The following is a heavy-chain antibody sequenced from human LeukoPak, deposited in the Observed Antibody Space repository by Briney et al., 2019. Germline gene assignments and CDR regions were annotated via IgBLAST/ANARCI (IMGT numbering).Heavy chain of an antibody. J-gene: IGHJ4*02. CDR2: IYYSGST. CDR1: GGSISSSSYY. Sequence: SETLSLTCTVSGGSISSSSYYWGWIRQPPGKGLEWIGSIYYSGSTYYNPSLKSRVTISVDTSKNQFSLKLSSVTAADTAVYYCARASRLRSLEWLLHFDYWGQGTLVTVSS. CDR3: ARASRLRSLEWLLHFDY. D-gene: IGHD3-3*01. V-gene: IGHV4-39*01.